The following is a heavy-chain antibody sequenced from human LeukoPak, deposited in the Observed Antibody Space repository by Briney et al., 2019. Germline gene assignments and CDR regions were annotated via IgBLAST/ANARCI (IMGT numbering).Heavy chain of an antibody. CDR3: AREPRINLYENYMDV. Sequence: ASVKVSCKASGYTFTSFGISWVRQAPGRGLEWMGWISGYNDNTNYAQKFQGRVTMTTDTSTSTAYMELRSLRSDDTAVHYCAREPRINLYENYMDVWGKGTTVTISS. J-gene: IGHJ6*03. CDR2: ISGYNDNT. CDR1: GYTFTSFG. V-gene: IGHV1-18*01. D-gene: IGHD3-10*01.